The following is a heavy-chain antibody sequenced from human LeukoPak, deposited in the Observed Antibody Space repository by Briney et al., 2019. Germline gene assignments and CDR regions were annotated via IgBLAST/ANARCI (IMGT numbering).Heavy chain of an antibody. CDR3: ARVPKGDHFDY. D-gene: IGHD2-21*02. V-gene: IGHV1-69*05. CDR1: GGTFSSYA. Sequence: GASVKVSCKASGGTFSSYAISWVRQAPGQGLEWMGGIIPIFGTANYAQKFQGRVTMTRDTSTSTVYMELSSLRSEDTAVYYCARVPKGDHFDYWGQGTLVTVSS. CDR2: IIPIFGTA. J-gene: IGHJ4*02.